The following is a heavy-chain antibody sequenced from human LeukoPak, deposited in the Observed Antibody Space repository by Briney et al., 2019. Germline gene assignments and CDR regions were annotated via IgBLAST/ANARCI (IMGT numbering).Heavy chain of an antibody. CDR2: INHSGST. CDR3: ARVRRDGYKSPLHI. Sequence: PSETLSLTCAVYGGSFSGYYWSWIRQPPGKGLEWIGEINHSGSTNYNPSLKSRVTISVDTSKNQFSLKLSSVTAADTAVYYCARVRRDGYKSPLHIWGQGTVVMVSS. V-gene: IGHV4-34*01. J-gene: IGHJ3*02. CDR1: GGSFSGYY. D-gene: IGHD5-24*01.